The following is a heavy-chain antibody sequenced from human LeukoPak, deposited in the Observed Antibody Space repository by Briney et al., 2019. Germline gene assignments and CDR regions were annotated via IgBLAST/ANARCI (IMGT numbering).Heavy chain of an antibody. CDR3: AKDIFTGIAAAGAIDY. V-gene: IGHV3-23*01. CDR1: GFTFGSYA. CDR2: ISGSGGST. Sequence: GGSLRLSCAASGFTFGSYAMSWVRQAPGKGLEWVSAISGSGGSTYYADSVKGRFTISRDNAKNSLYLQMNSLRAEDTALYYCAKDIFTGIAAAGAIDYWGQGTLVTVSS. D-gene: IGHD6-13*01. J-gene: IGHJ4*02.